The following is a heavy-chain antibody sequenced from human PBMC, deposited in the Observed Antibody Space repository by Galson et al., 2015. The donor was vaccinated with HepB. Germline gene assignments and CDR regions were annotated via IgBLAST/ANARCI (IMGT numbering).Heavy chain of an antibody. CDR1: GGTFSSYT. CDR2: IIPILGIA. V-gene: IGHV1-69*04. D-gene: IGHD3-9*01. J-gene: IGHJ4*02. Sequence: SVKVSCKASGGTFSSYTISWVRQAPGQGPEWMGRIIPILGIANYAQKFQGRVTITADKSTSTAYMELSSLRSEDTAVYYCARDSGDILTGYYKYFDYWGQGTLVTVSS. CDR3: ARDSGDILTGYYKYFDY.